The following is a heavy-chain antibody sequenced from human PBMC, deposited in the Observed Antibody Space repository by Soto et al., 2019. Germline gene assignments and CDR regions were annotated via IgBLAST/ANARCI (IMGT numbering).Heavy chain of an antibody. V-gene: IGHV5-51*01. J-gene: IGHJ3*02. CDR1: GYTFTDYW. CDR3: ARQLTEINYGDKGPNHAFDI. D-gene: IGHD2-21*01. CDR2: IYPGDSDT. Sequence: GESLKISCKGSGYTFTDYWIGWVRQLPGKGLEWMGIIYPGDSDTRYSPSFEGQVSISADKSTSTAYLQWDSLKASDTAIYYCARQLTEINYGDKGPNHAFDIWGQGTMVTVSS.